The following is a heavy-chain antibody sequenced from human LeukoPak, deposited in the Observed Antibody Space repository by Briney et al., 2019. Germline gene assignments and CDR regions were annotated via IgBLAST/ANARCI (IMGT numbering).Heavy chain of an antibody. Sequence: PGGSLRLSCAASGFSFSGYWMSWVRQAPGKGLEWVANIEQDGSEKYYVDSVKGRFTISRDNAKNSLYLQMNSLRAEDTAVYYCARDGPYVELDYWGQGALVTVSS. J-gene: IGHJ4*02. CDR2: IEQDGSEK. V-gene: IGHV3-7*01. D-gene: IGHD1-1*01. CDR1: GFSFSGYW. CDR3: ARDGPYVELDY.